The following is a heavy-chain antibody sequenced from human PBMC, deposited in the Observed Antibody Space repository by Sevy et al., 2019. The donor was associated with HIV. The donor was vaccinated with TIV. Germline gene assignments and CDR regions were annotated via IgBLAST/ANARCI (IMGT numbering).Heavy chain of an antibody. J-gene: IGHJ6*02. V-gene: IGHV3-30*04. CDR1: GFTFSSYA. CDR2: ISYDGSNK. CDR3: ARDPSDGSSRDYYYGMDV. D-gene: IGHD6-6*01. Sequence: GGSLRLSCAASGFTFSSYAMHWVRQAPGKGLEWVAVISYDGSNKYYADSVKGRFTISRDNSKNTLYLQMNSLRAEDTAVYYCARDPSDGSSRDYYYGMDVWGQGTTVTVSS.